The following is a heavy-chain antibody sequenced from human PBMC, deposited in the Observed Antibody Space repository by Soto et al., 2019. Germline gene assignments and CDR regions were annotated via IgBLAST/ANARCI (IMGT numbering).Heavy chain of an antibody. CDR1: GGSISSYY. CDR2: IYYSGST. V-gene: IGHV4-59*01. J-gene: IGHJ4*02. CDR3: AREEHDYGVDY. Sequence: PSETLSLTCTVSGGSISSYYWSWIRQPPGKGLEWIGYIYYSGSTNYNPSLKSRVTISVDTSKNQFSLKLSSVTAADTAVYYCAREEHDYGVDYWGQGTLVTVSS. D-gene: IGHD4-17*01.